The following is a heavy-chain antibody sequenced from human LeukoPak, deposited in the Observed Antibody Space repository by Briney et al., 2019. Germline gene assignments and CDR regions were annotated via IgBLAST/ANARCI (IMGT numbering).Heavy chain of an antibody. CDR1: RFTFSSYG. V-gene: IGHV3-30*18. CDR2: VSSDGGTK. CDR3: AKEGDGAARFAFDI. J-gene: IGHJ3*02. Sequence: GRSLRLSCAASRFTFSSYGMHWVRQAPGKGLEWVAVVSSDGGTKYYADSVKGRFTISRDNSKNTLYLQMNSLKTEDRAVYYCAKEGDGAARFAFDIWGQGTMVTVSS. D-gene: IGHD6-6*01.